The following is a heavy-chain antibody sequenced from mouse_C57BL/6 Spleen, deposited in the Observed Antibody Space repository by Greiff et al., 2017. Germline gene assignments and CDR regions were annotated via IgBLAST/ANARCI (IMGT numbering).Heavy chain of an antibody. CDR1: GFTFSSYA. Sequence: EVKLQESGGGLVKPGGSLKLSCAASGFTFSSYAMSWVRQTPEKRLEWVATISDGGSYTYYPDNVKGRFTISRDNAKNNLYLQMSHLKSEDTAMYYCARDGGYWDYYAMDYWGQGTSVTVSS. D-gene: IGHD2-3*01. CDR3: ARDGGYWDYYAMDY. V-gene: IGHV5-4*01. CDR2: ISDGGSYT. J-gene: IGHJ4*01.